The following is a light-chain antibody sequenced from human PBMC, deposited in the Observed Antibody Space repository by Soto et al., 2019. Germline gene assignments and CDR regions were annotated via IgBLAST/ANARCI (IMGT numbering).Light chain of an antibody. CDR1: QSVSSSL. Sequence: EIVLTQSPGTLSLSPGERATLSCRASQSVSSSLLAWYQQKPGQAPRLLIYGASSRATGIPDRFSGSGSGTDFTLSISRLEPEEFAVYYCQQYGRSPWTFGQPTEVEI. V-gene: IGKV3-20*01. J-gene: IGKJ1*01. CDR2: GAS. CDR3: QQYGRSPWT.